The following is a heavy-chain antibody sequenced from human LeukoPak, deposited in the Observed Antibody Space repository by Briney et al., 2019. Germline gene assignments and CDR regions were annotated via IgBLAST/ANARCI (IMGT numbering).Heavy chain of an antibody. CDR1: GGSISSSSYY. CDR2: IYYSGST. J-gene: IGHJ5*02. V-gene: IGHV4-39*07. CDR3: VRNVTETTMGGGSNWFDP. Sequence: PSETLSLTCTVSGGSISSSSYYWGWIRPPPGKGLEWIGSIYYSGSTFYNPSIKSRLTISVDTSKNQFSLHLHSVTAADTAVYYCVRNVTETTMGGGSNWFDPWGQGTLVTVSS. D-gene: IGHD5-18*01.